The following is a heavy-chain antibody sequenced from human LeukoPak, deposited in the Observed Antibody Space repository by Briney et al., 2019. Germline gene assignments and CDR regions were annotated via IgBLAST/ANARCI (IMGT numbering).Heavy chain of an antibody. CDR3: ARGTAGPYYDFWSGYYDY. D-gene: IGHD3-3*01. Sequence: ASVKVSCKASGYTFTGYYMHWVRQAHGQGLEWMGWINPNSGGTNYAQKFQGRVTMTRDTSISTAYMELSRLRSDDTAVYYCARGTAGPYYDFWSGYYDYWGQGTLVTVSS. V-gene: IGHV1-2*02. J-gene: IGHJ4*02. CDR2: INPNSGGT. CDR1: GYTFTGYY.